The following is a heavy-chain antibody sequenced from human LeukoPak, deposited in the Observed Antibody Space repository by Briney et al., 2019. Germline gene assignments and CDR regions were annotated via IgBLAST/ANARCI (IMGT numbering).Heavy chain of an antibody. J-gene: IGHJ4*02. CDR1: GFTFSNYW. Sequence: GGSLRLSCAASGFTFSNYWMSWIRQAPGKGLEWVSYISSSGSTIYYADSVKGRFTISRDNAKNSLYLQMNSLRAEDTAVYYCARDRANWNYLSSVDYWGQGTLVTVSS. CDR3: ARDRANWNYLSSVDY. CDR2: ISSSGSTI. V-gene: IGHV3-11*04. D-gene: IGHD1-7*01.